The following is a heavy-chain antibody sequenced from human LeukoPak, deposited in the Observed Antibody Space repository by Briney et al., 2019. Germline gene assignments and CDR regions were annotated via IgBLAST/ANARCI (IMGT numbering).Heavy chain of an antibody. V-gene: IGHV1-69*04. J-gene: IGHJ3*02. CDR2: IIPILGIA. Sequence: SVKVSCKASGGTFSSYAIIWVRQAPGQGLEWMGRIIPILGIANYAQKFQGRVTITADKSTSTAYMELSSLRSEDTAVYYCARGGLGYCSSTSCYIVAFDIWGQGTMVTVSS. D-gene: IGHD2-2*02. CDR1: GGTFSSYA. CDR3: ARGGLGYCSSTSCYIVAFDI.